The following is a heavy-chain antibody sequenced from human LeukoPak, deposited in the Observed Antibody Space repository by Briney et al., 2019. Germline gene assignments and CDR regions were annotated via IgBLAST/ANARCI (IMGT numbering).Heavy chain of an antibody. CDR2: ISPNTGDT. CDR3: TVSFDY. Sequence: ASVKVSCKASGYPFTVNYIHWVRQAPGQGLEWIGWISPNTGDTHCAQNFQARVTMTRDTSITTAYMGLSGLRYDDTAVYFCTVSFDYWGQGTLVTVSS. CDR1: GYPFTVNY. V-gene: IGHV1-2*02. J-gene: IGHJ4*02.